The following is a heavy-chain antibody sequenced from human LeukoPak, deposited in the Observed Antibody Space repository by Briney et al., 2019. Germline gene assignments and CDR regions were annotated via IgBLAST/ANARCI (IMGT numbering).Heavy chain of an antibody. CDR2: INLTGGST. Sequence: AASVKVSCKASGYTFPSYFMHWVRQAPGQGLEWMGIINLTGGSTTYAQKFQGRVTMTRDTSTSTVYMELSSLRSDDTAVYYCARTAARRFDYWGQGTLVTVSS. CDR1: GYTFPSYF. CDR3: ARTAARRFDY. V-gene: IGHV1-46*01. D-gene: IGHD6-6*01. J-gene: IGHJ4*02.